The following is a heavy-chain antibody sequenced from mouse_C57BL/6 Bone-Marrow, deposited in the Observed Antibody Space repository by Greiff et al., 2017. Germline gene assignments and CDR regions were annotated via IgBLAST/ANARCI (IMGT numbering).Heavy chain of an antibody. CDR2: IWSGGST. Sequence: QVQLQQSGPGLVQPSQRLSITCTVSGFSFTSYGVHWVRQSPGKGLEWLGVIWSGGSTDYNAAFISRLSISKDNSKSQVFFKMNSLQADDTAIYYCARNYLYGSSYEYYYDYWGQGTTLTVSS. V-gene: IGHV2-2*01. CDR1: GFSFTSYG. CDR3: ARNYLYGSSYEYYYDY. J-gene: IGHJ2*01. D-gene: IGHD1-1*01.